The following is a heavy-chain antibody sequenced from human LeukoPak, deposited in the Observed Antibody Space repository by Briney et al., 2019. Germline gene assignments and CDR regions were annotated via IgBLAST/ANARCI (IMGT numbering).Heavy chain of an antibody. CDR3: AREGGPYRPLDF. Sequence: PGTLSLTRVVSGGSITRTTSCTWSRQLPGKALVWLGEFNLQGSPNFNPVLMGPVAISVDMSENHISLQLTSVTAADTAVYYCAREGGPYRPLDFSGQGTLVTVSS. CDR2: FNLQGSP. V-gene: IGHV4-4*03. J-gene: IGHJ4*02. CDR1: GGSITRTTS.